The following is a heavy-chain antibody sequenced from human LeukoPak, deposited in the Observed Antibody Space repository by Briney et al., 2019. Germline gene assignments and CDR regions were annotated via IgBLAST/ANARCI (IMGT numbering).Heavy chain of an antibody. CDR3: ARDSGSSSFYYYYMDV. V-gene: IGHV1-69*05. CDR1: GCTFSSYA. Sequence: ASVKVSCKSSGCTFSSYAISWVRQAPGQGLEWMGGIIPIFGTANYAQKFQGRVTITTDESTSTAYMELSSLRSEDTAVYYCARDSGSSSFYYYYMDVWGKGTTVTVSS. J-gene: IGHJ6*03. CDR2: IIPIFGTA. D-gene: IGHD6-6*01.